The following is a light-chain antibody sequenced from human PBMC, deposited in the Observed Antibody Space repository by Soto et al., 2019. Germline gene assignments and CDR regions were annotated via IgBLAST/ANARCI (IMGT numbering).Light chain of an antibody. J-gene: IGLJ2*01. CDR2: DVS. CDR3: CSYAGRYIWI. V-gene: IGLV2-11*01. CDR1: SSDIGAYDY. Sequence: QSALTQPRSVSGSPGQSVTISCTGTSSDIGAYDYVSWYQQLPDKAPRIMIYDVSERPSGVPDRFSGSKSGNTASLTISGLHAEDEGDYYCCSYAGRYIWIFGGGTKLTVL.